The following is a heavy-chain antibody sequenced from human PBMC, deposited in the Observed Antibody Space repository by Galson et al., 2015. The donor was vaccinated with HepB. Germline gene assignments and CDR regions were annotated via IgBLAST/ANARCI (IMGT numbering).Heavy chain of an antibody. V-gene: IGHV3-15*07. CDR2: IKSKPDGETT. Sequence: SLRLSCAASGFTFRNAYMNWVRPAPGKGLEWVGRIKSKPDGETTDYAAPVKDRFVISRDDSKNTLYLQMTGLKTEDTAVYYCTTDKSRYAAGWQGFDYWGQGTLVTVSS. CDR3: TTDKSRYAAGWQGFDY. D-gene: IGHD3-16*01. J-gene: IGHJ4*02. CDR1: GFTFRNAY.